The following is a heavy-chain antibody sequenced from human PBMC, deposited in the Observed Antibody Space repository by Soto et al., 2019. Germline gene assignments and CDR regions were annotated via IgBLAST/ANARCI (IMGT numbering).Heavy chain of an antibody. D-gene: IGHD2-15*01. Sequence: GGSLRLSSAASGFTFSNAWMSWVRQIPGKGLEWVGRIKTKTDGGTTDYAAPVKGRFTISRDDSENTLYLQMNSLKSEDTAVYYCTRDKDIVVVADQFDYWGQGALVTVSS. CDR2: IKTKTDGGTT. CDR3: TRDKDIVVVADQFDY. J-gene: IGHJ4*02. CDR1: GFTFSNAW. V-gene: IGHV3-15*01.